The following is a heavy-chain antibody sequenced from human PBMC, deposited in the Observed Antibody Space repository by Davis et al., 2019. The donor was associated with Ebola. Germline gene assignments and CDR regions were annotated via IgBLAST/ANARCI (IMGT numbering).Heavy chain of an antibody. Sequence: AASVKVSCKASGYTFTSYYMHWVRQAPGQGLEWMGIINPSGGSTSYAQKFQGRVTMTRDTSTSTVYMELSSLRSEDTAVYYCARDRYSVGVTNYLGYWGQGTLVTVSS. D-gene: IGHD1-26*01. V-gene: IGHV1-46*01. CDR1: GYTFTSYY. CDR3: ARDRYSVGVTNYLGY. J-gene: IGHJ4*02. CDR2: INPSGGST.